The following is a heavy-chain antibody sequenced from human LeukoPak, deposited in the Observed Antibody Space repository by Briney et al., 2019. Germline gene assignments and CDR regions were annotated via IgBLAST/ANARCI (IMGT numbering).Heavy chain of an antibody. D-gene: IGHD2-2*01. V-gene: IGHV4-61*02. Sequence: PSETLSLTCTVSGGSISSGSYYWSWIRQPAGKGLEWIGRIYTSGSTNYNPSLKSRVTISVDTSKNQFSLKLSSVTAADTAVYYCARVQRYCSSTSCYVRGAFDIWGQGTMVTVSS. CDR3: ARVQRYCSSTSCYVRGAFDI. CDR2: IYTSGST. CDR1: GGSISSGSYY. J-gene: IGHJ3*02.